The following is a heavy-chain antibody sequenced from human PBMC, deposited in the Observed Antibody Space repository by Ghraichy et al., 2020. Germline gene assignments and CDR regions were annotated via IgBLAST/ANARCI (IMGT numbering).Heavy chain of an antibody. CDR2: ISSSSSYI. V-gene: IGHV3-21*01. D-gene: IGHD5-18*01. CDR1: GFTFSSYS. J-gene: IGHJ4*02. Sequence: GGSLRLSCAASGFTFSSYSMNWVRQAPGKGLEWVSSISSSSSYIHYADSVKGRFTISRDNAKNSLYLQMNSLRAEDTAVYYCARDIIGGDSYGPDYWGQGTLVTVSS. CDR3: ARDIIGGDSYGPDY.